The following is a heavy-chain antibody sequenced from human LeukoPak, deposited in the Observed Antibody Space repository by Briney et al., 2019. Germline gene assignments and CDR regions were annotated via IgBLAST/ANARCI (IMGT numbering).Heavy chain of an antibody. Sequence: GGSLRLSCAASAFSLSAYNMNWVRQAPGKGLEWVSSISYTGSYIYYADSVKGRFTISRDNAQNSLYLQMNSLRAEDTAIYYCVRDRGTYRPIDYWGQGTLVTVSS. CDR2: ISYTGSYI. J-gene: IGHJ4*02. CDR3: VRDRGTYRPIDY. D-gene: IGHD1-26*01. CDR1: AFSLSAYN. V-gene: IGHV3-21*04.